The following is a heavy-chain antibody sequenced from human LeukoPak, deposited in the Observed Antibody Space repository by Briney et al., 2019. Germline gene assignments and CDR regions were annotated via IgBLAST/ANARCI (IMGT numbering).Heavy chain of an antibody. J-gene: IGHJ4*02. Sequence: ASVEVSCKASGYTFTSYAIHWVRQAPGQRLEWMGWISAGNGNTKYSQNFQGRVTFISNTSATTAFMELSGLRSEDAAVYYCARDSGSGNNDYWGQGTLVTVSS. CDR1: GYTFTSYA. CDR3: ARDSGSGNNDY. V-gene: IGHV1-3*01. D-gene: IGHD1-26*01. CDR2: ISAGNGNT.